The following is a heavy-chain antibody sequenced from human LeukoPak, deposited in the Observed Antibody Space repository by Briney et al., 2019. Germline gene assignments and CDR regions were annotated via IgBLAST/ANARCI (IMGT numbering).Heavy chain of an antibody. CDR1: GYTFTSYG. CDR3: AREGGGSGWYGYYYYGMDV. J-gene: IGHJ6*02. V-gene: IGHV1-18*01. CDR2: ISAYNGNT. D-gene: IGHD6-19*01. Sequence: GASVKVSCKASGYTFTSYGISWVRQAPGQGLEWMGWISAYNGNTNYAQKLQGRVTMTTDTSTSTAYMELRSLRSDDTAVYYCAREGGGSGWYGYYYYGMDVWGQGTTVTVSS.